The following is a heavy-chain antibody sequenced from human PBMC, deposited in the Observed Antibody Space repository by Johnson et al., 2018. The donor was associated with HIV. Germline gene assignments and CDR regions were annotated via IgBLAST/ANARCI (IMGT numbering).Heavy chain of an antibody. V-gene: IGHV3-11*01. D-gene: IGHD3-16*01. Sequence: QVQLVESGGGLVKPGGSLRLSCAASGFTFSDYYMSWVRQAPGKGLEWVSYISNSGSIKYYADSVKGRFTISRDNSKNTLYLQMNSLRAEDTAVYYCAREFGDLRAFDIWGQGTMVTVSS. CDR1: GFTFSDYY. CDR3: AREFGDLRAFDI. CDR2: ISNSGSIK. J-gene: IGHJ3*02.